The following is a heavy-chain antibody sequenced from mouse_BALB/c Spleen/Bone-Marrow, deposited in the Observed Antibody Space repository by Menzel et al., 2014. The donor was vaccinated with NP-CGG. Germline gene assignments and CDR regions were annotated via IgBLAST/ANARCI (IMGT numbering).Heavy chain of an antibody. CDR1: GYVFSSSW. CDR2: LYPGDGDT. J-gene: IGHJ1*01. CDR3: ARRRTFLTSVVEYFDV. Sequence: QVQLQQSGSELVKPGASVKISCRASGYVFSSSWMNWVKQRPGQGLEWIGRLYPGDGDTNYNGQFKGKATLTADKSSSTAYMQISSLTSVDSAVYFCARRRTFLTSVVEYFDVWGAGTPVTVSA. D-gene: IGHD1-1*02. V-gene: IGHV1-82*01.